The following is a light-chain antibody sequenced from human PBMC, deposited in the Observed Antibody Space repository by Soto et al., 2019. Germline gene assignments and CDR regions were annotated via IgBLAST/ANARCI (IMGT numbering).Light chain of an antibody. J-gene: IGKJ4*01. CDR3: QQRSTMPLT. CDR1: QSVGSY. Sequence: EIVLTQSPATLSLSPGERATLSCRASQSVGSYLAWYQQKPGQAPRLLIYDAFSRATGIPARFSGSGSGTDFTLTISSLEPEDFAVYYCQQRSTMPLTFGGGTKVEIK. CDR2: DAF. V-gene: IGKV3-11*01.